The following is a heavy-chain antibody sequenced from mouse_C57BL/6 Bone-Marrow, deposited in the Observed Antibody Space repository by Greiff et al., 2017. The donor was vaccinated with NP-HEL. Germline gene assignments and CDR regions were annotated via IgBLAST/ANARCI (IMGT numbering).Heavy chain of an antibody. V-gene: IGHV1-5*01. CDR2: IYPGNSDT. CDR3: TRDRLRRGAWFAY. D-gene: IGHD2-4*01. CDR1: GYTFTSYW. Sequence: EVQGVESGTVLARPGASVKMSCKTSGYTFTSYWMHWVKQRPGQGLVWIGAIYPGNSDTSYNQKFKGKAKLTAVTSASTAYMELSSLTNEDSAVYYCTRDRLRRGAWFAYWGQGTLVTVSA. J-gene: IGHJ3*01.